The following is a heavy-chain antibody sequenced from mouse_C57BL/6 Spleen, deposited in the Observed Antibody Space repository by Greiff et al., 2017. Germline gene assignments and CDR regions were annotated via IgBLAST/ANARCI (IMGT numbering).Heavy chain of an antibody. D-gene: IGHD2-1*01. CDR3: ARDRRNYGGDAMDY. Sequence: VQLKESGPGLVKPSQSLSLTCSVTGYSITSGYYWNWIRQFPGNKLEWMGYISYDGSNNYNPSLKNRISITRDTSKNQFFLKLNSVTTEDTATYYCARDRRNYGGDAMDYWGQGTSVTVSS. J-gene: IGHJ4*01. CDR1: GYSITSGYY. V-gene: IGHV3-6*01. CDR2: ISYDGSN.